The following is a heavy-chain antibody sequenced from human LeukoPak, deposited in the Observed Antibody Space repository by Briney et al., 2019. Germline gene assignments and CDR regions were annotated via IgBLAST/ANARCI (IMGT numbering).Heavy chain of an antibody. CDR1: GGSISSINY. CDR2: IYYSGSP. D-gene: IGHD3-10*01. J-gene: IGHJ4*02. Sequence: PSETLSLTCTVSGGSISSINYWGWIRQPPGKGLEGIGSIYYSGSPYYNPSLKSRVTISVDTSKNQFSLKLTSVTAADTAVYYCARQRGSGTYYNVVVDYWGQGTLVTVSS. V-gene: IGHV4-39*01. CDR3: ARQRGSGTYYNVVVDY.